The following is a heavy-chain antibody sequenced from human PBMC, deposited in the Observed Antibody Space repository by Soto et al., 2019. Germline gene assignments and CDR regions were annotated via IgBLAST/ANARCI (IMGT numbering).Heavy chain of an antibody. V-gene: IGHV3-48*01. CDR2: ISSSSSTI. CDR3: TRLTSGSGAA. CDR1: GFTFSSYS. D-gene: IGHD2-15*01. Sequence: GGSLRLSCAASGFTFSSYSMNWVRQAPGKGLEWVSYISSSSSTIYYADSVKGRFTISRDNAKNSLYLQMNSLRAEDTAVYYCTRLTSGSGAAWGQGTLVTVSS. J-gene: IGHJ5*02.